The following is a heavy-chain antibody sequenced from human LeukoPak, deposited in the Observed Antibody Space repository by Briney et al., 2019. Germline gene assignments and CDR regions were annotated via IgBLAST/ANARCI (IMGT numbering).Heavy chain of an antibody. CDR3: ARLPGYCSSTSCYRLEYDYYMDV. V-gene: IGHV1-69*04. J-gene: IGHJ6*03. CDR2: IIPILGIA. CDR1: GGTFSSYA. D-gene: IGHD2-2*01. Sequence: SVKVSCKASGGTFSSYAISWVRQAPGQGLEWMGRIIPILGIANYAQKFQGRVTITADKSTSTAYMELSSLRSEDTAVYYCARLPGYCSSTSCYRLEYDYYMDVWGKGTTVTVSS.